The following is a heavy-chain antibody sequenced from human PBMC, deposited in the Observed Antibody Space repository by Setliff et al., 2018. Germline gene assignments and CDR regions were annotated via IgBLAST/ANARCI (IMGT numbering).Heavy chain of an antibody. V-gene: IGHV4-34*01. Sequence: SETLSLTCGVSGDSISSGHVWGWVRLPPGKGLEWIGEINHSGSTNYIPSLKSRLTISVDTSKNQFSLKLSSVTAADTAMYYCRFWSGYYKNDYWGQGTLVTVSS. D-gene: IGHD3-3*01. CDR2: INHSGST. CDR3: RFWSGYYKNDY. J-gene: IGHJ4*02. CDR1: GDSISSGHV.